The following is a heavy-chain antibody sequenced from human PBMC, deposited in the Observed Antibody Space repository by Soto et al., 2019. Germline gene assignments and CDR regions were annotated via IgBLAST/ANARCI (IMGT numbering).Heavy chain of an antibody. CDR3: EKVVVGAYFDY. Sequence: EVQLLESGGGLVQPGGSLRLSCAASGFTFSSYAMSWVRQTPGQGLEWVSGVTGSGSSTYYADSVKGRFTISRDNSKNTLYLQMNSLRAEDTAVYYCEKVVVGAYFDYWGQGTLVTVSS. D-gene: IGHD1-26*01. CDR1: GFTFSSYA. CDR2: VTGSGSST. J-gene: IGHJ4*02. V-gene: IGHV3-23*01.